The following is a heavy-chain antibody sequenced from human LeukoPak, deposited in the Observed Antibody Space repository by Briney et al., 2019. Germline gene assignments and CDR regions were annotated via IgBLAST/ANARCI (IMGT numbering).Heavy chain of an antibody. J-gene: IGHJ3*02. V-gene: IGHV1-18*04. CDR1: GYTFTSYY. D-gene: IGHD3-22*01. CDR3: ARGQGDYYYDSSGPDAFDI. CDR2: ISAYNGNT. Sequence: ASVKVSCKASGYTFTSYYMHWVRQAPAQGLEWMGWISAYNGNTNYAQKLQGRVTMTTDTSTSTAYMELRSLRSDDTAVYYCARGQGDYYYDSSGPDAFDIWGQGTMVTVSS.